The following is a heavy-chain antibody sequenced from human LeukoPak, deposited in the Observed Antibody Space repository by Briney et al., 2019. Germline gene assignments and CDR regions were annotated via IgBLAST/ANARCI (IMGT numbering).Heavy chain of an antibody. CDR3: AKGLYFGELLGPCDF. Sequence: GGSLRLSCAASGFTWSNYAMTWVRQAPGKRLEWVSVISGNDASTYYADSVKGRFTISRDNSNNTLYLQMNSLRAEDTAVYYCAKGLYFGELLGPCDFWGREPWSPSPQ. J-gene: IGHJ4*02. CDR2: ISGNDAST. CDR1: GFTWSNYA. V-gene: IGHV3-23*01. D-gene: IGHD3-10*01.